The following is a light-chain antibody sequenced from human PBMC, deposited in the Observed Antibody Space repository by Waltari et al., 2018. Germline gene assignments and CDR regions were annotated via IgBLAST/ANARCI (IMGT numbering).Light chain of an antibody. V-gene: IGLV2-14*03. CDR1: SSDIGAPNY. J-gene: IGLJ1*01. CDR2: DVR. CDR3: SSYTSATTGV. Sequence: QSALTQPASVSGSPGQSITISCIATSSDIGAPNYVSWYQHHPGKVPKVIIFDVRRRPSGVSTRFSASKSGNTASLTISGLQPEDEADYYCSSYTSATTGVFGTGTRVTVL.